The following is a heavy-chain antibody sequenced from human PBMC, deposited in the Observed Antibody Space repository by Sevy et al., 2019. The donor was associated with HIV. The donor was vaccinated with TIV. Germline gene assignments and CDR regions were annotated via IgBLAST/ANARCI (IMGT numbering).Heavy chain of an antibody. Sequence: QLGGSLRLSCAASXXPFNDHAMHWVRQTPGKGLEGVAGISWNRGSVGYADSGKGRFTLSGDNAKQSISLQMNSLRADDTALYFXAKDLNRGCDSINCYTYYYYFXGXDXXXXGTTVTVSS. J-gene: IGHJ6*01. V-gene: IGHV3-9*01. CDR3: AKDLNRGCDSINCYTYYYYFXGXDX. CDR2: ISWNRGSV. D-gene: IGHD2-2*02. CDR1: XXPFNDHA.